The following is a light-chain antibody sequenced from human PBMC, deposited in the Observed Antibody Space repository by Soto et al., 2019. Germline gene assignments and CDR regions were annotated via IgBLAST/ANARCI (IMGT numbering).Light chain of an antibody. Sequence: EIVLTQSPATLSVSPGERATLSCRASQSISSNLAWYQQKPGQAPRLLIYGASTRATGFPDRFSGSGSGTDFTLTISSLQSEDFAVYYCQQFNNWPLTFGGGTKVDIK. V-gene: IGKV3-15*01. CDR1: QSISSN. J-gene: IGKJ4*01. CDR3: QQFNNWPLT. CDR2: GAS.